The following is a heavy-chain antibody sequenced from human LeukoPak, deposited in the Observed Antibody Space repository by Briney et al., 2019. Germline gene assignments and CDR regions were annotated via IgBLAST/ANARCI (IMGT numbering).Heavy chain of an antibody. D-gene: IGHD1-20*01. V-gene: IGHV3-21*01. CDR3: ARVRTITGTTPVDY. J-gene: IGHJ4*02. CDR1: GFTFSTYS. Sequence: GGSLRLSCAASGFTFSTYSMNWVRQAPGKGLEWVSSISSSSSYIYYADSVKGRFTISRDNAKNSLYLQMNSLRAEDTAVYYCARVRTITGTTPVDYWGQGTLVTVSS. CDR2: ISSSSSYI.